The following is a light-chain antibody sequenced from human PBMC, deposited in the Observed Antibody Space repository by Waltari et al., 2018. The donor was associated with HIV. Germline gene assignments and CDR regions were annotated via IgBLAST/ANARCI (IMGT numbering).Light chain of an antibody. CDR1: RTAVGSYNV. Sequence: QSALTQPASVSGSPGQSITISGTGTRTAVGSYNVCSWYQQHPGKTPKLMMYEANKRPSGVSNRFSGSKSGNTAYLTISGLQAEDEADYSCCSYAGSSTWVFGGGTKLTVL. CDR2: EAN. J-gene: IGLJ3*02. V-gene: IGLV2-23*01. CDR3: CSYAGSSTWV.